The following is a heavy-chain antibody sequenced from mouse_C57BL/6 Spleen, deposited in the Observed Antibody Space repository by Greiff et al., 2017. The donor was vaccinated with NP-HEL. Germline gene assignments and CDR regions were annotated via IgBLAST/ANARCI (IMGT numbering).Heavy chain of an antibody. D-gene: IGHD2-3*01. CDR1: GYTFTSYW. CDR3: AGSLYDGYSFAY. CDR2: INPSSGYT. V-gene: IGHV1-7*01. Sequence: VKLVESGAELAKPGASVKLSCKASGYTFTSYWMHWVKQRPGQGLEWIGYINPSSGYTKYNQKFKDKATLTADKSSSTAYMQLSSLTYEDSSVYDCAGSLYDGYSFAYWGQGTLVTVSA. J-gene: IGHJ3*01.